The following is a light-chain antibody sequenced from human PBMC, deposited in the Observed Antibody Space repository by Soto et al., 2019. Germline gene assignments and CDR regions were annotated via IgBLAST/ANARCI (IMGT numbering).Light chain of an antibody. CDR3: AAWDDSLSGDYV. Sequence: QSALTQPPSASGTPGQRVTISCSGSNSNIGSNCVYWYQQLPGTAPKLLIYSNNQRPSGVPDRFSGSKSGTSASLAISGLRSEDEADYYCAAWDDSLSGDYVFGTGTKVTVL. V-gene: IGLV1-47*02. CDR1: NSNIGSNC. CDR2: SNN. J-gene: IGLJ1*01.